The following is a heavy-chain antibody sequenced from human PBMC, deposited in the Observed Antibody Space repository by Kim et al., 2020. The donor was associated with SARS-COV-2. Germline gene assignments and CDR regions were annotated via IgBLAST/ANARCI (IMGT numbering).Heavy chain of an antibody. J-gene: IGHJ5*02. CDR3: ARQYYISSERRVGWFDP. V-gene: IGHV4-39*01. CDR2: ISYGGSS. Sequence: SETLSLTCTVSGGFISSGGYFWGWVRQSPGKGLEWIAIISYGGSSFYNSVLKSRVTISMDSSKNQFFLSLTSVTAADTAIYYCARQYYISSERRVGWFDPWGQGTLVTVSS. CDR1: GGFISSGGYF. D-gene: IGHD3-10*01.